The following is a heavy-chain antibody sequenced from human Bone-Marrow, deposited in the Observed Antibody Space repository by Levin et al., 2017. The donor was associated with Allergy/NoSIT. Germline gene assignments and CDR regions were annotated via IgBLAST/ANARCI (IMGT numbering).Heavy chain of an antibody. CDR2: VLTNFGTA. Sequence: SVKVSCKASGGTFSRSAFSWVRQAPGQGLEWMGVVLTNFGTANYAQKFQGRVTITADEYTSTAYMDLSSLTSDDTAVYYCARAGLGDPTSFENWGQGTLVTVSS. CDR3: ARAGLGDPTSFEN. J-gene: IGHJ4*02. CDR1: GGTFSRSA. V-gene: IGHV1-69*13. D-gene: IGHD4-17*01.